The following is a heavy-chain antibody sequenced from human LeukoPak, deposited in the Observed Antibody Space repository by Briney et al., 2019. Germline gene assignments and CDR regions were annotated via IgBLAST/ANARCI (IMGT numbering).Heavy chain of an antibody. Sequence: GGSLRLSCSASGFTFSTYWMSWVRQAPGKGLEWVAVISYDGSNKYYADSVKGRFTISRDNSKNTLYLQMNSLRAEDTAVYYCASDYGDYVSPDQRQSSWNFDYWGQGTLVTVSS. CDR3: ASDYGDYVSPDQRQSSWNFDY. V-gene: IGHV3-30*03. CDR2: ISYDGSNK. J-gene: IGHJ4*02. CDR1: GFTFSTYW. D-gene: IGHD4-17*01.